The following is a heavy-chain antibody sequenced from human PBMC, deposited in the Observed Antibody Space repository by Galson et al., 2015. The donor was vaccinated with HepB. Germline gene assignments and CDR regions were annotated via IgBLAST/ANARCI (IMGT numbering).Heavy chain of an antibody. CDR3: ARSGRGYSYGYSIDY. CDR2: IIPILGIA. V-gene: IGHV1-69*04. Sequence: SVKVSCKASGGTFSSYAISWVRQAPGQGLEWMGRIIPILGIANYAQKFQGRVTITADKSTSTAYMELSSLRSEDTAVYYCARSGRGYSYGYSIDYWGQGTLVTVSS. CDR1: GGTFSSYA. D-gene: IGHD5-18*01. J-gene: IGHJ4*02.